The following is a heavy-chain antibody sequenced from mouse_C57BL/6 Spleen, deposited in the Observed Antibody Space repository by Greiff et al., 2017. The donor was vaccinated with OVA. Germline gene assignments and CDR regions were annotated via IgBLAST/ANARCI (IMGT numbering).Heavy chain of an antibody. CDR2: IDPSDSET. V-gene: IGHV1-52*01. CDR3: ARGSITTVVADY. CDR1: GYTFTSYW. Sequence: QVQLKQPGAELVRPGSSVKLSCKASGYTFTSYWMHWVKQRPIQGLEWIGNIDPSDSETHYNQKFKDKATLTVDKSSSTAYMQLSSLTSEDSAVYYCARGSITTVVADYWGQGTTLTVSS. J-gene: IGHJ2*01. D-gene: IGHD1-1*01.